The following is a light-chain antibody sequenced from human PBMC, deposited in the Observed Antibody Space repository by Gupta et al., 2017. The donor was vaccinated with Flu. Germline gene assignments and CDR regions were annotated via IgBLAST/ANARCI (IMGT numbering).Light chain of an antibody. V-gene: IGKV1-5*03. J-gene: IGKJ2*01. CDR3: QQYNSYPYT. Sequence: PSTLSASVGDRVTITCRASQSVSGYLAWFQQRPGKAPKLLIYRASSLETGVPSRFSGGGSETEFTLTISSLQSEDLATYYCQQYNSYPYTFGQGTKLEI. CDR1: QSVSGY. CDR2: RAS.